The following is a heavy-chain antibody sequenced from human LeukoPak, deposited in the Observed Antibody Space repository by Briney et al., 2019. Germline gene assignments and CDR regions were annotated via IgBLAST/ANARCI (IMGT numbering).Heavy chain of an antibody. J-gene: IGHJ4*02. D-gene: IGHD1-26*01. CDR1: GFTFSSYG. CDR2: ISYDGSNK. V-gene: IGHV3-30*18. CDR3: AKEVLVGATTPGYFDY. Sequence: HPGMSLRLSCVASGFTFSSYGMHWVRQAPGKGLEWVAVISYDGSNKYYADSVKGRFTISRDNSKKTLYLQMNSLRAEDTTVYYCAKEVLVGATTPGYFDYWGQGTLVTVSS.